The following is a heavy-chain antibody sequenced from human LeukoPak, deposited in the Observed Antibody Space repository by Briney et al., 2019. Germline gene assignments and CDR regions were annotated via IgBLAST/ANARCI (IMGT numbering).Heavy chain of an antibody. D-gene: IGHD5-12*01. CDR2: IYYSGST. J-gene: IGHJ4*02. CDR3: ARSSGYGTFDY. Sequence: PSETLSLTRTVSGGSISSGDYYWSWIRQPPGKGLEWIGYIYYSGSTYYNPSLKSRVTISVDTSKNQFSLKLSSVSAADTAVYYCARSSGYGTFDYWGQGTLVTVSS. V-gene: IGHV4-30-4*01. CDR1: GGSISSGDYY.